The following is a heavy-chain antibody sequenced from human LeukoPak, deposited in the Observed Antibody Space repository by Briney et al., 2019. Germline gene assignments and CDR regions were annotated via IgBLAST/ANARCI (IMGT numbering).Heavy chain of an antibody. CDR1: GFTFSSYG. CDR2: IRYDVSNK. CDR3: AKDSEGRSYYEEHYFDY. D-gene: IGHD1-26*01. Sequence: PGGSLRLSCAASGFTFSSYGMHWVRQAPGKGLEWVAFIRYDVSNKYYADSVKGRFTISRDNSKNTLYLQMNSLRAEDTAVYYCAKDSEGRSYYEEHYFDYWGQGTLVTVSS. J-gene: IGHJ4*02. V-gene: IGHV3-30*02.